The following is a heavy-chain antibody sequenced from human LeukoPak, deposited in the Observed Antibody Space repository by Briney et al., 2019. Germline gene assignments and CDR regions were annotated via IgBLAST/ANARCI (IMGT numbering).Heavy chain of an antibody. V-gene: IGHV3-33*01. Sequence: GGSLRLSCAASGFTFSSYGMHWVRQAPGKGLEWVAVIWYDGSYKYYADSVKGRFTISRENSNNTLYLQMNSLRAEDTAVYYCARDNGGYNWFDPWGQGTLVTVSS. CDR1: GFTFSSYG. CDR2: IWYDGSYK. CDR3: ARDNGGYNWFDP. J-gene: IGHJ5*02. D-gene: IGHD2-8*01.